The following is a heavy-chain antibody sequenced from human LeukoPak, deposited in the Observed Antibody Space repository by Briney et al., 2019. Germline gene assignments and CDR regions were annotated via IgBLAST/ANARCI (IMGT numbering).Heavy chain of an antibody. CDR2: ISGAT. CDR3: ARHLSGKKDF. Sequence: SESLSLTWTVAAGSITTSHPYSGWIRQPPGKGLQWIGSISGATSYNPSLESRVTISLDPSKTLLSLKLTSVTVSDSAVSFCARHLSGKKDFWGQGALVTVPS. D-gene: IGHD3-10*01. V-gene: IGHV4-39*01. J-gene: IGHJ4*02. CDR1: AGSITTSHPY.